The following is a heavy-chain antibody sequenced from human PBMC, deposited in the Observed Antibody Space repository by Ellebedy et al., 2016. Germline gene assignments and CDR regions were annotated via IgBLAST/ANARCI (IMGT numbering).Heavy chain of an antibody. Sequence: GESLKISCAASGFTFSSYAMHWVRQAPGKGLEWVAVISYDGSNKYYADSVKGRFTISRDNSKNTLYLQMNSLRAEDTAVYYCARDAGGGGSGSYPVDYWGQGTLVTVSS. CDR1: GFTFSSYA. CDR3: ARDAGGGGSGSYPVDY. V-gene: IGHV3-30*04. J-gene: IGHJ4*02. CDR2: ISYDGSNK. D-gene: IGHD3-10*01.